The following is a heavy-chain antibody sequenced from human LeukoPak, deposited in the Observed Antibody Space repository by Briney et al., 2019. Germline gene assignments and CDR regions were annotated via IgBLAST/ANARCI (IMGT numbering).Heavy chain of an antibody. CDR1: GGSISSYY. Sequence: SETLSLTCTVSGGSISSYYWSWIRQPPGKGLEWIGYIYYSGSTNYNPSLKSRVTISVDTSKNQFSLKLSSVTAADTAVYYCARPRITMVRGVIIGSWFDPWGQGTLVTVSS. J-gene: IGHJ5*02. V-gene: IGHV4-59*08. D-gene: IGHD3-10*01. CDR2: IYYSGST. CDR3: ARPRITMVRGVIIGSWFDP.